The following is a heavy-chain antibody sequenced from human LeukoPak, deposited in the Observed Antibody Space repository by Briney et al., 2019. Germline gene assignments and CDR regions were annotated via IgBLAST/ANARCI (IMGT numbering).Heavy chain of an antibody. J-gene: IGHJ6*03. V-gene: IGHV1-8*01. CDR2: MNPNSGNT. CDR3: ARQGSSSWYYYYMGV. D-gene: IGHD6-13*01. CDR1: GYTFTSYD. Sequence: ASVKVSCKASGYTFTSYDINWVRQATGQGLEWMGWMNPNSGNTGYAQKFQGRVTMTRNTSISTAYMELSSLRSEDTAVYYCARQGSSSWYYYYMGVWGKGTTVTVSS.